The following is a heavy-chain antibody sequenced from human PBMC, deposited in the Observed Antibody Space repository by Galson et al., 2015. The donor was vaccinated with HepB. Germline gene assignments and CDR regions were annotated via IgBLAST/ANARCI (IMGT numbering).Heavy chain of an antibody. CDR1: TSYY. D-gene: IGHD4-17*01. Sequence: TSYYMHWVRQAPGQGLEWMGIINPSGGSTSYAQKFQGRVTMTRDTSTSTVYMELSSLRSEDTAVYYCARTPPSDYGDYVDFDYWGQGTLVTVSS. V-gene: IGHV1-46*01. CDR3: ARTPPSDYGDYVDFDY. J-gene: IGHJ4*02. CDR2: INPSGGST.